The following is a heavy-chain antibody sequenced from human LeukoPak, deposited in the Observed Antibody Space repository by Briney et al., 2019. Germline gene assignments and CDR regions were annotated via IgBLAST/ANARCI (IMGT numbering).Heavy chain of an antibody. CDR2: FIGSGGST. Sequence: GGSLLLPFAAPGFTFCSHTMRWVGPAPGKGRGGGSAFIGSGGSTYYADPVKGRFTISRDNSKNTLYLQMNSLRAEDTAVYYCAKQRVAGAPFFDYWGQGTLVTVSS. D-gene: IGHD6-19*01. CDR3: AKQRVAGAPFFDY. V-gene: IGHV3-23*01. J-gene: IGHJ4*02. CDR1: GFTFCSHT.